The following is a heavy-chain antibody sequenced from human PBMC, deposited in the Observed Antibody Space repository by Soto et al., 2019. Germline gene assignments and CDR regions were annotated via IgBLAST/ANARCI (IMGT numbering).Heavy chain of an antibody. CDR1: GGSISRGDYY. CDR3: ARVPRPGSDDFDI. V-gene: IGHV4-30-4*01. Sequence: QVQLQESGPGLVKPSQTLSLTCTVSGGSISRGDYYWSWIRQPPGKGLEWIGYIYYSRSTYYNPSLTRRVTISEDTSKNPCSPKLSSVTAADTAVYYCARVPRPGSDDFDIWGQGTMVTVSS. J-gene: IGHJ3*02. CDR2: IYYSRST.